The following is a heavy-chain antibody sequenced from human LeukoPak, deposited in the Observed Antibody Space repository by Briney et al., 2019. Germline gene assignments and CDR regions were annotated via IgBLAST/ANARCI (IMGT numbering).Heavy chain of an antibody. CDR2: INRSGST. CDR1: GGSFSGYY. CDR3: ARHTDSSGRYSWFDP. Sequence: SETLSLTCAVYGGSFSGYYWSWIRQPPGKGLEWIGEINRSGSTNYNPSLKSRVTISVDTSKNQFSLKLSSVTAADTAVYYCARHTDSSGRYSWFDPWGQGTLVTVSS. V-gene: IGHV4-34*01. D-gene: IGHD6-19*01. J-gene: IGHJ5*02.